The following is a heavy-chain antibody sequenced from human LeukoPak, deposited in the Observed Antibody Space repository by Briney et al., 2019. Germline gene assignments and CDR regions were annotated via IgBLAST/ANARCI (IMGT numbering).Heavy chain of an antibody. Sequence: ASVTVSFKTSGYPFTKCEINWVRQAAGQGLEWLGWVHPDNGNTYYAQRFRGRVTMSRDTSTTTAYMELSGLRSNDTAVCFCATGPRNDPWGQGTLVTVSS. D-gene: IGHD1-14*01. V-gene: IGHV1-8*01. J-gene: IGHJ5*02. CDR2: VHPDNGNT. CDR1: GYPFTKCE. CDR3: ATGPRNDP.